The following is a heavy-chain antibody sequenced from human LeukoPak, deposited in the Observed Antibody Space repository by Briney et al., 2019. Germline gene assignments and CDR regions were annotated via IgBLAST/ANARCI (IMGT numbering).Heavy chain of an antibody. Sequence: SETLSLTCTVSGGSISSSSYSWGWIRQPPGKGLEWIGSIYYSGSTYYNPSLKSRVTISVDTSKNQFSLKLSSVTAADTAVYYCARNQGRGQWLVSPYNWFDPWGQGTLVTVSS. CDR1: GGSISSSSYS. D-gene: IGHD6-19*01. CDR2: IYYSGST. J-gene: IGHJ5*02. CDR3: ARNQGRGQWLVSPYNWFDP. V-gene: IGHV4-39*01.